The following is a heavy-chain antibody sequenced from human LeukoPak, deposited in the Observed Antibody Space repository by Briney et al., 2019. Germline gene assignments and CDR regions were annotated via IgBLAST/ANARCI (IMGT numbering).Heavy chain of an antibody. Sequence: TGGSLRLSCAASGFIFTSYSMNWVRQAPGKGLEWVSYISSSSTIYYADSVKGRFTISRDNAENSLYLQMNSLRAEDTAVYYCARQRAGFTVTTSDYWGQGTLVTVSS. D-gene: IGHD4-17*01. CDR2: ISSSSTI. CDR1: GFIFTSYS. V-gene: IGHV3-48*01. CDR3: ARQRAGFTVTTSDY. J-gene: IGHJ4*02.